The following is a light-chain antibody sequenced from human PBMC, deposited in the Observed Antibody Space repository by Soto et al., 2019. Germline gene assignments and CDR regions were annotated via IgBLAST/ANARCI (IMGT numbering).Light chain of an antibody. Sequence: DVVMTQSPLSLPVTLGQPASISCRSSQSLVYSDGNTYLNWFQERPGESPRHLIYKVSNSVSGGPDRCSGSGSGTDVTLEMSRVEAEDVEVYCCMQGTHWPHTFGQGTKLEIK. V-gene: IGKV2D-30*01. CDR1: QSLVYSDGNTY. CDR2: KVS. CDR3: MQGTHWPHT. J-gene: IGKJ2*01.